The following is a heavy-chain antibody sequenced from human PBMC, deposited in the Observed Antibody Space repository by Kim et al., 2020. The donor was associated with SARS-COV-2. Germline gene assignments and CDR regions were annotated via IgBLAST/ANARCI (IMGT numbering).Heavy chain of an antibody. Sequence: GGSLRLSCAASGFTFSSYAMSWVRQAPGKGLEWVSAISGSGGSTYYADSVKGRFTISRDNSKNTLYLQMNSLRAEDTAVYYCAKPPQPLTTGGSKIFGVVTQGPHYYYYGMDVWGQGTTVTVSS. D-gene: IGHD3-3*01. J-gene: IGHJ6*02. CDR3: AKPPQPLTTGGSKIFGVVTQGPHYYYYGMDV. CDR2: ISGSGGST. V-gene: IGHV3-23*01. CDR1: GFTFSSYA.